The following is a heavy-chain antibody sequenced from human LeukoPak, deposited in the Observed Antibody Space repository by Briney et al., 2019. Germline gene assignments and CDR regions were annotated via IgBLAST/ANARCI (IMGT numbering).Heavy chain of an antibody. CDR3: ERDGRYWHSAGCYTTYYFCMDV. D-gene: IGHD2-2*02. J-gene: IGHJ6*03. CDR1: GFTFSSYG. Sequence: GGSLRLSCAASGFTFSSYGLHWVRQAPGKGLEFVSAISSNGGSTYYADSVKDRFTISRDNSKNRLYLQMDSLRAEDMAVYYCERDGRYWHSAGCYTTYYFCMDVWGKGATVTVSS. CDR2: ISSNGGST. V-gene: IGHV3-64*02.